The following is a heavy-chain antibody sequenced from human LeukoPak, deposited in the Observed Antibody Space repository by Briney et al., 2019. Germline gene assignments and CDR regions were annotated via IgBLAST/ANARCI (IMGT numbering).Heavy chain of an antibody. CDR1: GFTFSSYA. D-gene: IGHD3-3*01. CDR3: ATYDLWTPYYTFQY. J-gene: IGHJ4*02. Sequence: GGSLRLSCAASGFTFSSYAMSWVRQAPGKGLEWVSSISTTGSTTYYADSVGGRFSISRDNSQNTLSLQMDSLTAADTAVYSCATYDLWTPYYTFQYWGQGTLVSVSS. CDR2: ISTTGSTT. V-gene: IGHV3-23*01.